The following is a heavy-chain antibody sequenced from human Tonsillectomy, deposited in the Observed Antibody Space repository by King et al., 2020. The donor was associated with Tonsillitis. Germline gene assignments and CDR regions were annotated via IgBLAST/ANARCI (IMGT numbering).Heavy chain of an antibody. CDR1: GGSISSYY. Sequence: VQLQESGPGLVKPSETLSLTCTVSGGSISSYYWSWIRQPPGKGLEWIGYIYYSGSTNYNPSLQSRVTISVDTSKNNFSLKLSSVTAADTAVYYCASHLGGITFGGVIVPDAFDIWGQGTMVTVSS. CDR2: IYYSGST. D-gene: IGHD3-16*02. V-gene: IGHV4-59*08. J-gene: IGHJ3*02. CDR3: ASHLGGITFGGVIVPDAFDI.